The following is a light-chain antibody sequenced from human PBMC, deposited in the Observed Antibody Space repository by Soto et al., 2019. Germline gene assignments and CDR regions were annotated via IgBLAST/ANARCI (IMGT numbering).Light chain of an antibody. CDR2: KAS. V-gene: IGKV1-5*03. J-gene: IGKJ2*01. CDR3: QQYKTHTYT. CDR1: QSISSW. Sequence: DIQMTQSPSTLSASVGDRVSITCRASQSISSWLAWYQQKPGKAPNLLIYKASTLESGVPSRFSGSGSGTEFTLTISSLQPDDSATYYCQQYKTHTYTFGQGTKLEIK.